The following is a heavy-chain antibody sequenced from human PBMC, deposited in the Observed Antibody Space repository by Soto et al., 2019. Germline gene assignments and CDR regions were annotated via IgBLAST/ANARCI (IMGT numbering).Heavy chain of an antibody. J-gene: IGHJ6*02. CDR2: INHSGST. CDR3: ARCDFWSGLGHYGMDV. D-gene: IGHD3-3*01. CDR1: GGSFSGYY. Sequence: SETLSPTCAVYGGSFSGYYWSWIRQPPGKGLEWIGEINHSGSTNYNPSLKSRVTISVDTSKNQFSLKLSSVTAADTAVYYCARCDFWSGLGHYGMDVWGQGTTVTVSS. V-gene: IGHV4-34*01.